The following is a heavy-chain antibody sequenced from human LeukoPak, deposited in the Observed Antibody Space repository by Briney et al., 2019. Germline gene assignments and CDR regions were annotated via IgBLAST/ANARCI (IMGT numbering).Heavy chain of an antibody. V-gene: IGHV3-23*01. J-gene: IGHJ4*02. D-gene: IGHD3-10*01. Sequence: PGGSLRLSCAASGFTFSSYAMSWVRQAPGKGLEWVSAISGSGGSTYYADSVKGRFTISRDNSKNTLYLQMNSLRAEDTAVYYCAKDHYGSGSYRLYYFDYWGQGTLVTVSS. CDR3: AKDHYGSGSYRLYYFDY. CDR1: GFTFSSYA. CDR2: ISGSGGST.